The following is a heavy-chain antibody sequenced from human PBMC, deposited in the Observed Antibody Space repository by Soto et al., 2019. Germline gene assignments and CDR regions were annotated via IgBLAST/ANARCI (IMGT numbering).Heavy chain of an antibody. V-gene: IGHV3-30-3*01. J-gene: IGHJ4*02. Sequence: PVGSLRLSCAASGFTFSSYAMHWVRQAPGKGLEWVAVISYDGSNKYYADSVKGRFTISRDNSKNTLYLQMNSLRAEDTAVYYCARDRGVVVAATPDYWGQGTLVTVSS. D-gene: IGHD2-15*01. CDR3: ARDRGVVVAATPDY. CDR1: GFTFSSYA. CDR2: ISYDGSNK.